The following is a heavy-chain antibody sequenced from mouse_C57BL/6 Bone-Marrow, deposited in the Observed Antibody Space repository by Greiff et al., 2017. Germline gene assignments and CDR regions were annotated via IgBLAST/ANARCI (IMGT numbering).Heavy chain of an antibody. D-gene: IGHD2-4*01. CDR2: INPGSGGT. V-gene: IGHV1-54*01. Sequence: QVQLKQSGAELVRPGTSVKVSCKASGYAFTNYLIEWVKQRPGQGLEWIGVINPGSGGTNYNEKFKGKATLTADKSSSTAYMQLSSLTSEDSAVYFCARSYDYGEFAYWGQGTLVTVSA. CDR3: ARSYDYGEFAY. CDR1: GYAFTNYL. J-gene: IGHJ3*01.